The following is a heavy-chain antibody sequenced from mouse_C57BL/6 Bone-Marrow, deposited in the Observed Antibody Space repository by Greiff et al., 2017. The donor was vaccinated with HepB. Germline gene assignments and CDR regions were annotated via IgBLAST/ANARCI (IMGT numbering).Heavy chain of an antibody. CDR2: IYPRSGNT. Sequence: QVHVKQSGAELARPGASVKLSCKASGYTFTSYGISWVKQRTGQGLEWIGEIYPRSGNTYYNEKFKGKATLTADKSSSTAYMELRSLTSEDSAVYFCAVPPWFAYWGQGTLVTVSA. V-gene: IGHV1-81*01. J-gene: IGHJ3*01. CDR3: AVPPWFAY. D-gene: IGHD5-1*01. CDR1: GYTFTSYG.